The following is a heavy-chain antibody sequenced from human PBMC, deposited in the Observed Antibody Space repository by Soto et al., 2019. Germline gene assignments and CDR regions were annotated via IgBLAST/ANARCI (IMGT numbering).Heavy chain of an antibody. CDR2: IYTGGNT. D-gene: IGHD6-19*01. J-gene: IGHJ4*01. Sequence: EVQLVESGGGVIQPGGSLRLSCAASGFTVSSNSMSWVRQAPGKGLEWVSVIYTGGNTDYADFVKGRFTISRDNSKNTLYLQMNRLRVEDTAVYYCAREYSSGAYFFDLWGQGTLVTVSS. V-gene: IGHV3-53*01. CDR1: GFTVSSNS. CDR3: AREYSSGAYFFDL.